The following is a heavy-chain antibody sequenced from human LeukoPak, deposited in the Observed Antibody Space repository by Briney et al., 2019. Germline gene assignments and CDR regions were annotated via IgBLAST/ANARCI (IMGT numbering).Heavy chain of an antibody. Sequence: PGGSLRLSCGASGFTFSNYWMSWVRQAPGKGLEWVSYISSSSSTIYYADSVKGRFTISRDNAKNSLYLQMNSLRDEDTAVYYCARASFQRWLQLGGDWGQGALVTVSS. CDR3: ARASFQRWLQLGGD. J-gene: IGHJ4*02. D-gene: IGHD5-24*01. V-gene: IGHV3-48*02. CDR1: GFTFSNYW. CDR2: ISSSSSTI.